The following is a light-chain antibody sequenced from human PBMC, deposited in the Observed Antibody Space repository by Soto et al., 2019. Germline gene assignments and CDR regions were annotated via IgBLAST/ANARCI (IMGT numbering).Light chain of an antibody. J-gene: IGKJ1*01. CDR1: QNIRNF. CDR3: QQSYSYVRA. Sequence: DIQVTQSPSSLSASVGDRVTITCRASQNIRNFLHWYQQKPGKAPKLLIYAASNLKSGVPSRFTASGSGTDFTLIINELQPEDLATYYCQQSYSYVRAFGQGTTV. V-gene: IGKV1-39*01. CDR2: AAS.